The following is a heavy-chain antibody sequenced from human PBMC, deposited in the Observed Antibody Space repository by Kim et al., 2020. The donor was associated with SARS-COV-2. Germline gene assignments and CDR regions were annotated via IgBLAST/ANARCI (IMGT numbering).Heavy chain of an antibody. V-gene: IGHV7-4-1*02. D-gene: IGHD3-10*01. CDR2: INTNTGNP. Sequence: ASVKVSCKASGYTFTSYTMNWVRQAPGQGLEWMGWINTNTGNPTYAQGFTGRFVFSLDTSVSTAYLQISSLKAEDTAVYYCVRDGYYYGSGSPRFFGYWGQGTLVTVSS. CDR1: GYTFTSYT. J-gene: IGHJ4*02. CDR3: VRDGYYYGSGSPRFFGY.